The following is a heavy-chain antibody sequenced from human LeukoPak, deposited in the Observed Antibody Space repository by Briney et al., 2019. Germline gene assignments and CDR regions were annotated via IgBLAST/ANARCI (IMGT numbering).Heavy chain of an antibody. CDR1: GGSFSGYY. J-gene: IGHJ4*02. Sequence: SETLSLTCVVYGGSFSGYYWSWIRQPPGKGLEWIGEINHSGSTNYNPSLKSRVTISVDTSKNQFSLKLSSVTAADTAVYYCARWMRYYFDYWGQGTLVTVSS. CDR2: INHSGST. V-gene: IGHV4-34*01. D-gene: IGHD2-2*03. CDR3: ARWMRYYFDY.